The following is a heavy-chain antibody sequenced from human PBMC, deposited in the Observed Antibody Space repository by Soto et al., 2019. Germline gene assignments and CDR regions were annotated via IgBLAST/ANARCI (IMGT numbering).Heavy chain of an antibody. Sequence: QVQLVQSGAEVKKPGSSVKVSCKASGGTFSSHAISWLRQAPGQGLERMGGIIPFFKGINYAQKFQGRVTISADDSTSTEYMDLSSLRSEDTAVYYCARDVALNYYDSIYYYCAMDVWGQGTTVTVSS. CDR1: GGTFSSHA. D-gene: IGHD3-22*01. CDR2: IIPFFKGI. V-gene: IGHV1-69*01. CDR3: ARDVALNYYDSIYYYCAMDV. J-gene: IGHJ6*02.